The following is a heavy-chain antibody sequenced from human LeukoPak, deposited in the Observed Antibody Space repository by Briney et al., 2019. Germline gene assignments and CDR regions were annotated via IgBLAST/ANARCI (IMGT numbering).Heavy chain of an antibody. D-gene: IGHD1-26*01. J-gene: IGHJ6*03. Sequence: GGSLRLSCAASGFTFSSYAMSWVRQAPGKGLEWVSAISGSGGSTYYADSVKGRFTISRDNSKNTLYLQMNSLRAEDTAVYYCAKGGSGSGSYYSYWDVWGKGTTVTVSS. CDR1: GFTFSSYA. CDR3: AKGGSGSGSYYSYWDV. V-gene: IGHV3-23*01. CDR2: ISGSGGST.